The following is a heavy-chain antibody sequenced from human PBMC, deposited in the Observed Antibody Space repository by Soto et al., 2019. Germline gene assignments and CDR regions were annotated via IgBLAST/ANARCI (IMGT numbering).Heavy chain of an antibody. CDR2: TYHSGST. D-gene: IGHD6-19*01. J-gene: IGHJ4*02. CDR3: VKPYTSGWHYVPH. V-gene: IGHV4-39*01. Sequence: SETLSLTCGVSGDSIRGSTSYWGWIRQPPGQGLQWIGSTYHSGSTYYNSSLKSRVTISVDTSKNQFSLKLRSVTAADTAVYYCVKPYTSGWHYVPHWGRGTLVTVSS. CDR1: GDSIRGSTSY.